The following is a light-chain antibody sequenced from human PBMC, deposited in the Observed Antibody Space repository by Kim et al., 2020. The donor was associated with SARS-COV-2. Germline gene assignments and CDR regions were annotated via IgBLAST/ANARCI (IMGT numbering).Light chain of an antibody. Sequence: SVSPWVKAPHPCRGSQGVDGYLAWLQQKPAQTPILRISNASHRAAGVPARFSVSGSVTDFTLTISSLEPEDFAVYYCQQRRKSITFGQRTRLEIK. CDR1: QGVDGY. V-gene: IGKV3-11*01. CDR2: NAS. CDR3: QQRRKSIT. J-gene: IGKJ5*01.